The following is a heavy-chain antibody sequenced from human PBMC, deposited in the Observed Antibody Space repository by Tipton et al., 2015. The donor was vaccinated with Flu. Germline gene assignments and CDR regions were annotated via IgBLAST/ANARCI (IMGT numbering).Heavy chain of an antibody. CDR2: INHSGST. D-gene: IGHD4-17*01. CDR3: ARRKTVTTRLTYFDY. CDR1: GGSFSGYY. J-gene: IGHJ4*02. V-gene: IGHV4-34*01. Sequence: LRLSCAIYGGSFSGYYWSWIRQPPGKGLEWIGEINHSGSTNYNPSLKSRVTISVDTSKNQFSLKLSSVTAADTAVCYCARRKTVTTRLTYFDYWGQGTLVTVSS.